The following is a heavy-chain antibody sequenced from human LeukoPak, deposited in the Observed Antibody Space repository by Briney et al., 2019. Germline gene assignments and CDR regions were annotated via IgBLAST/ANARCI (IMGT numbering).Heavy chain of an antibody. CDR1: GGSISSYY. J-gene: IGHJ5*02. CDR2: IYTSGST. V-gene: IGHV4-4*07. D-gene: IGHD6-6*01. Sequence: SETLSLTCTVSGGSISSYYWSWIRQPAGKGLEWIGRIYTSGSTNYNPSLKSRVTMSVDTSKNQFSLKLSSVTAADTAVYYCARETSIAARGPLFDPWGQGTLVTVSS. CDR3: ARETSIAARGPLFDP.